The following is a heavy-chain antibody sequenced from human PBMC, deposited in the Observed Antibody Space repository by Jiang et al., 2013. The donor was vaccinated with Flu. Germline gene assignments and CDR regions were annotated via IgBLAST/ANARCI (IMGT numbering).Heavy chain of an antibody. V-gene: IGHV3-23*01. Sequence: SSAMSWVRQAPGKGLEWVSAISGSGGNTYYADSVKGRFTTSRDNSKNTLYLQMNSLRAEDTAVYYCAKELRRVNDYWGQGTLVTVSP. J-gene: IGHJ4*02. CDR2: ISGSGGNT. CDR1: SSA. CDR3: AKELRRVNDY. D-gene: IGHD4-17*01.